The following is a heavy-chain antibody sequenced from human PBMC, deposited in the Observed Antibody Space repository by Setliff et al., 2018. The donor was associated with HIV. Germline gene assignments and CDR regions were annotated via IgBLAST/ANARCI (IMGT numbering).Heavy chain of an antibody. D-gene: IGHD6-6*01. J-gene: IGHJ4*02. Sequence: SETLSLTCTVSGGSISITSYYWGWIRQPPGKGLEWIGSIYYSGSTYYNPSLKSRVTISVDTSKNQFSLKLSAVTAADTAVYYCARMEATRPPRGLDYWGQGTLVTVSS. V-gene: IGHV4-39*01. CDR3: ARMEATRPPRGLDY. CDR2: IYYSGST. CDR1: GGSISITSYY.